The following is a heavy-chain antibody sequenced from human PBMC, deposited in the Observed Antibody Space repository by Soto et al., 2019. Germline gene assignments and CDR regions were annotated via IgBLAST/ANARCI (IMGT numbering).Heavy chain of an antibody. D-gene: IGHD4-4*01. V-gene: IGHV3-30*18. CDR2: ISRDGNNK. CDR1: GFTFRFYD. J-gene: IGHJ4*02. Sequence: PGGSLRLSCATSGFTFRFYDMHWVRQAPGKGLEWVAIISRDGNNKDYGDSVKGRFTTSRDNSKNTLYLQMNSLRGEDTAVYYCAKDAYTPIRTTAHDSGGLDHWGRGT. CDR3: AKDAYTPIRTTAHDSGGLDH.